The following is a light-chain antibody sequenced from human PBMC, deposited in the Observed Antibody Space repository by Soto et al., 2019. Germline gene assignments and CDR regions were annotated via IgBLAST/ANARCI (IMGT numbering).Light chain of an antibody. J-gene: IGKJ1*01. CDR1: QSISNW. Sequence: DIQFTQSPSFLSASVGDRLTITCRASQSISNWLAWYQQRPGKAPKLLIFDASSLESGVPSRFSGSGSGTEFTLTISSLQPDDFATYYCQQYNTYSKTFGQGTKVDIK. CDR3: QQYNTYSKT. CDR2: DAS. V-gene: IGKV1-5*01.